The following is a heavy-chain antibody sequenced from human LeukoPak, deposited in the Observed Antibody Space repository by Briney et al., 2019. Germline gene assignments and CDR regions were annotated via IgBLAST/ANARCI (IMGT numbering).Heavy chain of an antibody. J-gene: IGHJ4*02. CDR3: ARGDLDY. Sequence: GGSLRLSCAASGFPFSNYWMHWVRQAPGKGLLWVSRIKSDGRYTSYADSVKGRFTISRDNAKNTVYLQMNSLRAEDTAVYYCARGDLDYWGQGTLVSVSS. V-gene: IGHV3-74*01. CDR2: IKSDGRYT. CDR1: GFPFSNYW.